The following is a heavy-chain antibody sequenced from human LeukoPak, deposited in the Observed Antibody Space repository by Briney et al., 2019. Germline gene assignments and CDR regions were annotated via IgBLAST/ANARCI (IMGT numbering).Heavy chain of an antibody. J-gene: IGHJ4*02. CDR2: ISYDGSNK. V-gene: IGHV3-30-3*01. CDR3: ARDSEGSYFDY. D-gene: IGHD3-10*01. CDR1: GFTFSSYA. Sequence: GGSLSLSCAASGFTFSSYAMHWVRQAPGKGLEWVAVISYDGSNKYYADSVKGRFTISRDNSKNTLYLQMNSLRAEDTAVYYCARDSEGSYFDYWGQGTLVTVSS.